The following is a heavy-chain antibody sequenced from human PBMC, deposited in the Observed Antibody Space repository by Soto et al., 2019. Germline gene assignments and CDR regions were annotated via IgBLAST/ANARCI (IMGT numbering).Heavy chain of an antibody. CDR2: IRSKAYGGTT. CDR3: TRDLSSWFGEFYARGGWFDP. V-gene: IGHV3-49*03. CDR1: GFTFGDYA. D-gene: IGHD3-10*01. J-gene: IGHJ5*02. Sequence: PGGSLRLSCTASGFTFGDYAMSWFRQAPGKGLEWVGFIRSKAYGGTTEYAASVKGRFTISRDDSKSIAYLQMNSLKTEDTAVYYCTRDLSSWFGEFYARGGWFDPWGQRTLVTVSS.